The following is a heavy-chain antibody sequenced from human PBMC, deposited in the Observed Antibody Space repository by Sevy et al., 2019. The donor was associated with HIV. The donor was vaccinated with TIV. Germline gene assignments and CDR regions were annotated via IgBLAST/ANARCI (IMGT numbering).Heavy chain of an antibody. CDR2: YFHSGPF. D-gene: IGHD5-18*01. Sequence: SETLSLTCSVTGVSLGADYYWSWVRQAPGKGLEWIAYYFHSGPFYYSPTLKSRLSISVDTTQNHFSLKLTSVTAADSAVYYCARSENVGSAPFDYWGQGTPVTVSS. CDR1: GVSLGADYY. J-gene: IGHJ4*02. V-gene: IGHV4-30-4*01. CDR3: ARSENVGSAPFDY.